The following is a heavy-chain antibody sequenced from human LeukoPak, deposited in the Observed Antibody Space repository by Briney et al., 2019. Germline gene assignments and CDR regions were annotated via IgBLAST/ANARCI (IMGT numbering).Heavy chain of an antibody. Sequence: GGSLRLSCAASGFTFSDYYMSYIRQAPGKGLEWVSYISTTSTYTDYADSVRGRFTISRDNAKNLLYLQMNSLRPEDTAVYYCAKGGYNYFDYWGQGTLVTVSS. V-gene: IGHV3-11*05. CDR2: ISTTSTYT. D-gene: IGHD5-24*01. CDR1: GFTFSDYY. CDR3: AKGGYNYFDY. J-gene: IGHJ4*02.